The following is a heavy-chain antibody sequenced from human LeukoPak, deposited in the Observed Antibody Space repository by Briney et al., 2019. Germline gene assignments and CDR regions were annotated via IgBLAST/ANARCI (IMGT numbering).Heavy chain of an antibody. CDR2: IYTSGST. D-gene: IGHD3-9*01. Sequence: SETLSLTCTVSGGSISSGSYYWSWIRQPAGKGLEWIGRIYTSGSTNYNPSLKSRVTISVDTSKNQFSLKLSSVTAADTAMYYCAREAYDVLTSDWFDPWGQGTLVTVSS. J-gene: IGHJ5*02. V-gene: IGHV4-61*02. CDR3: AREAYDVLTSDWFDP. CDR1: GGSISSGSYY.